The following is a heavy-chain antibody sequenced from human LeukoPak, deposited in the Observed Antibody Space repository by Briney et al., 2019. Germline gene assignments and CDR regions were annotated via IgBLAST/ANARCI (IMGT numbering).Heavy chain of an antibody. CDR2: ISGSGGST. CDR3: AKGDTIFGVVIHYYYYMDV. J-gene: IGHJ6*03. CDR1: GFTFSSYA. V-gene: IGHV3-23*01. D-gene: IGHD3-3*01. Sequence: GGSLRLSCAASGFTFSSYAMGWVRQAPGKGLEWVSGISGSGGSTYYADSVKGRFTISRDNSKNTLYLQMNSLRAEDTAVYYCAKGDTIFGVVIHYYYYMDVWGKGTTVTVSS.